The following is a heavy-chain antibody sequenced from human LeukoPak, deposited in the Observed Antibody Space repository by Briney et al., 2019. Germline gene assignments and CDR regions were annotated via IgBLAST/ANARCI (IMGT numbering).Heavy chain of an antibody. CDR2: ISGSGGST. Sequence: GGSLRLSCAASGFTFSSYAMSWVRQAPGKGLEWDSAISGSGGSTYYADSVKGRFTISKDNSKNTLYLQMNRLRGEDWAVYYCAKVRQGIVVFQGGYFDYWGQGTLVTVSS. V-gene: IGHV3-23*01. CDR3: AKVRQGIVVFQGGYFDY. J-gene: IGHJ4*02. D-gene: IGHD3-22*01. CDR1: GFTFSSYA.